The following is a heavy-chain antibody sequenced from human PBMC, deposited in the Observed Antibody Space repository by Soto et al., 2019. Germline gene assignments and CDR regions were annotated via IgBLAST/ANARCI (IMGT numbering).Heavy chain of an antibody. D-gene: IGHD1-7*01. CDR2: IYYSGST. J-gene: IGHJ5*02. CDR1: GGSISSGDYY. Sequence: SETLSLTCTVSGGSISSGDYYWSWIRQPPGKGLEWIGYIYYSGSTYYNPSLKSRVTISVDTSKNQFSLKLSSVTAADTAVYYCARSGITGTTIGFDPWGQGTLVTVSS. V-gene: IGHV4-30-4*01. CDR3: ARSGITGTTIGFDP.